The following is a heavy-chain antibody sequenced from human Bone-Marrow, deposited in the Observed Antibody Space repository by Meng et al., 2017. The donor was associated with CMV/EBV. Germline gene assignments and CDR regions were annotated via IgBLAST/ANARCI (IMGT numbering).Heavy chain of an antibody. Sequence: SGPTLVKPTQALALTCTVSGFSVGASGMRVSWIRQAPGEAPEWLARIDWDDDEFYSTSLRTRLTISKDTSENQVILTMTNMDPMDTAPYYCARAITGTHSWGWFFDYWGPGILVTVSS. D-gene: IGHD1-7*01. V-gene: IGHV2-70D*14. CDR1: GFSVGASGMR. J-gene: IGHJ4*02. CDR3: ARAITGTHSWGWFFDY. CDR2: IDWDDDE.